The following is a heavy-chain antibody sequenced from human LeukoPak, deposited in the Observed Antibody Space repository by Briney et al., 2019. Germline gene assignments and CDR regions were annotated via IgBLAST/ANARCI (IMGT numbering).Heavy chain of an antibody. CDR2: ISSSSSYI. CDR3: ARKVPHYYDSSGYYYPDAFDI. D-gene: IGHD3-22*01. Sequence: GGSLRLSCAASGFTFSSYSMNWVRQAPGKGLEWVSSISSSSSYIYYADSVKGRFTISRDNAKSSLYLQMNSLRAEDTAVYYCARKVPHYYDSSGYYYPDAFDIWGQGTMVTVSS. CDR1: GFTFSSYS. V-gene: IGHV3-21*01. J-gene: IGHJ3*02.